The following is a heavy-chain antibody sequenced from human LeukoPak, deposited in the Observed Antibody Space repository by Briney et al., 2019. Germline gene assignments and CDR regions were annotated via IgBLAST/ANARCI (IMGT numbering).Heavy chain of an antibody. J-gene: IGHJ4*02. D-gene: IGHD1-26*01. CDR1: GYNFTAYW. Sequence: GESLKISCKASGYNFTAYWIGWVRQMPGKGLEWMGIIHPGNSDTRNSPSFQGQVTISADKSISTAYLQWSSLKASDTAMYYCARRGSYHDFDYWGQGTLVTVSS. CDR2: IHPGNSDT. V-gene: IGHV5-51*01. CDR3: ARRGSYHDFDY.